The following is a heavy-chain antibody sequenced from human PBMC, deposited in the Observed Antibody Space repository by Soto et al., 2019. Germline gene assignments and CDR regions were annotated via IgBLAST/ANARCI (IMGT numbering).Heavy chain of an antibody. V-gene: IGHV3-7*05. CDR1: GFTFSSYW. J-gene: IGHJ4*02. Sequence: PGGSLRLSCAASGFTFSSYWMSWVRQAPGKGLEWVANIKQDGSEKYYVDSVKGRFTISRDNAKNSLYLQMNSLRAEDTATYYCAHRQRTVYFDYWGQGTLVTVSS. CDR3: AHRQRTVYFDY. CDR2: IKQDGSEK. D-gene: IGHD4-17*01.